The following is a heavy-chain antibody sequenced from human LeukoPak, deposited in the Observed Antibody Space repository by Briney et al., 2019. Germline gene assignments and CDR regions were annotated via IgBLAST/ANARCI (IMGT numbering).Heavy chain of an antibody. Sequence: ASVKVSCKASGYTFTSYDINWVRQATGQGLEWMGWMNPNSGNTGYAQKFQGRVTMTRNTSISTAYMELSSLRSEDTAVYYCARGAARRGWFWFDPWGQGTLVTVSS. D-gene: IGHD6-6*01. V-gene: IGHV1-8*01. CDR2: MNPNSGNT. J-gene: IGHJ5*02. CDR1: GYTFTSYD. CDR3: ARGAARRGWFWFDP.